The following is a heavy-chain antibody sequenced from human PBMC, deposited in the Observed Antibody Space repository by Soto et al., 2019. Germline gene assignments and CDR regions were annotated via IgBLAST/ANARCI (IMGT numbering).Heavy chain of an antibody. V-gene: IGHV1-2*02. D-gene: IGHD1-26*01. Sequence: ASVKVSCKTSGYTFTGYYIHWVRQAPGQGLEWMGWINPKSGDTNYAQKFQGRVSMTRDTSITTAYMEVSRLESDDTAVYYCARGSPRMGALPTYWGQGTLVTVS. CDR2: INPKSGDT. J-gene: IGHJ4*02. CDR1: GYTFTGYY. CDR3: ARGSPRMGALPTY.